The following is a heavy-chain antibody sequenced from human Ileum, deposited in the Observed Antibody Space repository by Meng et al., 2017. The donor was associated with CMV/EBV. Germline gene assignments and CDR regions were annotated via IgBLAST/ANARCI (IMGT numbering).Heavy chain of an antibody. Sequence: GESLKISCEASGFTFSDYNMNWVRQAPGKGLEWVSFISSSSYIHYADSLKGRLTISRDNARNSQYLQMNSLRAEDTAVYYCVRGSCSGSTCRYYYRGMDVWGQGTTVTVSS. J-gene: IGHJ6*02. V-gene: IGHV3-69-1*01. CDR2: ISSSSYI. D-gene: IGHD2-2*01. CDR1: GFTFSDYN. CDR3: VRGSCSGSTCRYYYRGMDV.